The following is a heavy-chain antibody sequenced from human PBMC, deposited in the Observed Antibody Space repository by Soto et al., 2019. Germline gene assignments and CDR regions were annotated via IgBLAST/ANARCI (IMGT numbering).Heavy chain of an antibody. V-gene: IGHV4-30-4*08. CDR2: IYYSGST. CDR1: GGSISSGGYY. CDR3: ARVPITGTTIIDY. D-gene: IGHD1-20*01. Sequence: SETLSLTCTVSGGSISSGGYYWSWIRQHPGKGLEWIGYIYYSGSTYYNPSLKSRVTISVDTSKNQFSLKLSSVTAADTAVYYCARVPITGTTIIDYWGQGTLVTVSS. J-gene: IGHJ4*02.